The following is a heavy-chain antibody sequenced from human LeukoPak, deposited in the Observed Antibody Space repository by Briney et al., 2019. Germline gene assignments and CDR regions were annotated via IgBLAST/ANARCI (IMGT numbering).Heavy chain of an antibody. CDR1: GGTFSSYA. J-gene: IGHJ4*02. Sequence: GASVKVSCKASGGTFSSYAISWVRQAPGQGLEWMGRIIPIFGTANYAQKFQGRVTITTDESTSTAYMELSSLRSEGTAVYYCAREPKWELPPDYWGQGTLVTVSS. CDR3: AREPKWELPPDY. V-gene: IGHV1-69*05. CDR2: IIPIFGTA. D-gene: IGHD1-26*01.